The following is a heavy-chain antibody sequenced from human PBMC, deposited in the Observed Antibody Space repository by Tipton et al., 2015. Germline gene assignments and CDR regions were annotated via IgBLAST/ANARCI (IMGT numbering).Heavy chain of an antibody. CDR1: GYSISSGYY. D-gene: IGHD3-9*01. V-gene: IGHV4-38-2*01. J-gene: IGHJ4*02. CDR3: ACQDYDSLTRDYQTVDY. CDR2: ISHSGNT. Sequence: LRLSCDVSGYSISSGYYWSWIRQPPGKGLEWIGSISHSGNTYYNPSHKSRVTMSRDTSKNQFSLKLTSVTAADTAVYYCACQDYDSLTRDYQTVDYWGQGTLVAVSS.